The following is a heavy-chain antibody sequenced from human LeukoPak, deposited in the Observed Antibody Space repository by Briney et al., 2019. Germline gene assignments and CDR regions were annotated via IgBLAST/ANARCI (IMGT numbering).Heavy chain of an antibody. J-gene: IGHJ2*01. CDR1: GFTVSSSY. Sequence: GGSLRLSCAASGFTVSSSYVNWVRQAPGKGLEWVSVINSGGNAYCAASVKGRFTISRDNSENMLYLQMNSLRADDTAVYYCARSQGGTMSLRHFDLWGRGTLVTVSS. D-gene: IGHD3-22*01. V-gene: IGHV3-53*01. CDR2: INSGGNA. CDR3: ARSQGGTMSLRHFDL.